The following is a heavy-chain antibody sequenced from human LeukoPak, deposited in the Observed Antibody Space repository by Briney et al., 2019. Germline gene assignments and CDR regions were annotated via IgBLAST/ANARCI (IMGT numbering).Heavy chain of an antibody. CDR3: ARSSAYYNEADI. CDR1: GYTFTNYY. J-gene: IGHJ3*02. CDR2: INPSGGST. D-gene: IGHD3-9*01. Sequence: ASVKVSCKTSGYTFTNYYLHWVRQAPGQGLEWMGIINPSGGSTTYAQKFQGRLTMTGDTSTSTVYTELSSLRSEDTAVYYCARSSAYYNEADIWGQGTMVTVSS. V-gene: IGHV1-46*01.